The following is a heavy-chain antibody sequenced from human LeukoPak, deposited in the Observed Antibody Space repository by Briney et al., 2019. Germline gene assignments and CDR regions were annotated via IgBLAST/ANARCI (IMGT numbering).Heavy chain of an antibody. CDR2: IYYSGST. Sequence: SETLSLTCTVSGGSISSYYWSWIRQPPGKGLEWIGYIYYSGSTNYNPSLKSRVTISVDTSKNQFSLKLSSVTAADTAVYYCARHVIAVAGPGAFDYWGQGTLVTVSA. CDR1: GGSISSYY. V-gene: IGHV4-59*08. J-gene: IGHJ4*02. CDR3: ARHVIAVAGPGAFDY. D-gene: IGHD6-19*01.